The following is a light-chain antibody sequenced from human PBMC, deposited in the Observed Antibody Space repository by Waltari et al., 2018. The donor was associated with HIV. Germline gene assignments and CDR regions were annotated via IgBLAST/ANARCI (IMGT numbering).Light chain of an antibody. CDR2: KAT. V-gene: IGLV3-25*03. CDR1: VLTEEY. J-gene: IGLJ1*01. Sequence: SYELTQPPSVSVFPGQTARITCSGDVLTEEYVYWYQQQPGQAPVLVIFKATERPSGIPERFSGSRSGTTVTLTITGVRPEDEGDYYCQSRGIRGSYVFGSGTKVTVL. CDR3: QSRGIRGSYV.